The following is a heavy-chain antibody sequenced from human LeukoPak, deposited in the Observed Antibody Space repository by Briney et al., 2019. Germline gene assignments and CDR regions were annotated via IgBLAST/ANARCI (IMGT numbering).Heavy chain of an antibody. CDR3: ARRIAVAGTPFDY. J-gene: IGHJ4*02. CDR1: GYSISSGYY. V-gene: IGHV4-38-2*02. D-gene: IGHD6-19*01. Sequence: TSETLSLTCTVSGYSISSGYYWGWIRQPPGKGLEWIGSIYHSGSTYYNPSLKSRVTISVDTSKNQFSLKLSSVTAADTAVYYCARRIAVAGTPFDYWGQGTLVTVSS. CDR2: IYHSGST.